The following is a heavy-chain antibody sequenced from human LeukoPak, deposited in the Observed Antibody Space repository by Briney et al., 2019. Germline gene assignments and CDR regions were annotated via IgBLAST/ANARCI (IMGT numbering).Heavy chain of an antibody. CDR3: ARVTRQAYFDY. Sequence: SETLSPTCTVSGGSISSYYWSWIRQPPGKGLEWIGYIYYSGSTNYNPSLKSRVTISVDTSKNQFSLKLSSVTAADTAVYYCARVTRQAYFDYWGQGTLVTVSS. V-gene: IGHV4-59*01. CDR1: GGSISSYY. J-gene: IGHJ4*02. D-gene: IGHD3-16*01. CDR2: IYYSGST.